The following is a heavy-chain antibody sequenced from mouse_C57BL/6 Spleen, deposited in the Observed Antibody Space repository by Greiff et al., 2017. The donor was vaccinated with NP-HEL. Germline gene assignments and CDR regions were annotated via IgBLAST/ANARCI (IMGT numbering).Heavy chain of an antibody. V-gene: IGHV1-64*01. CDR2: IHPNSGST. CDR3: AKSFLLELYAMDY. Sequence: QVQLQQPGAELVKPGASVKLSCKASGYNFTSYWMHWVKQRPGQGLEWIGMIHPNSGSTNYNEKFKSKATLTVDKSSSTAYMQLSSLTSEDSAVYYCAKSFLLELYAMDYWGQGTSVTVSS. CDR1: GYNFTSYW. J-gene: IGHJ4*01. D-gene: IGHD2-10*01.